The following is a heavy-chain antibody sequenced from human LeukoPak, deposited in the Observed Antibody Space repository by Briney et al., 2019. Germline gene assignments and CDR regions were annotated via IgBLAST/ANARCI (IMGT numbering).Heavy chain of an antibody. V-gene: IGHV3-43*02. CDR1: GFTFDDYA. Sequence: GGSLRLSCAASGFTFDDYAMHWVRQAPGKGLEWVSLISGDGGSTYYADSVKGRFTISRDNSKNSLYLQMNSLRTEDTALYYCAKERNYDFWSGYRGIDVWGQGTTVTVSS. CDR3: AKERNYDFWSGYRGIDV. J-gene: IGHJ6*02. CDR2: ISGDGGST. D-gene: IGHD3-3*01.